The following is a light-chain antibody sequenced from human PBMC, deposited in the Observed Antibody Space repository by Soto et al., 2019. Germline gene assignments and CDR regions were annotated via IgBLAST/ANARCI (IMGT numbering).Light chain of an antibody. J-gene: IGKJ1*01. Sequence: EIVFTLFPATLSLSHGERATLSCRASQSVSSYLAWYQQRPGQAPTLLIYDAYYRTTGIPAWFSGRGSGTDFTLTINRVADEDFVVYCWQQSSNWMTFGQGTKVDIK. CDR3: QQSSNWMT. V-gene: IGKV3-11*01. CDR2: DAY. CDR1: QSVSSY.